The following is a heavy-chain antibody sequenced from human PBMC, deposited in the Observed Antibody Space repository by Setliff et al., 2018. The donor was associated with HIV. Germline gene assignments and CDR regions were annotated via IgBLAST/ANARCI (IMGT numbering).Heavy chain of an antibody. D-gene: IGHD2-15*01. V-gene: IGHV4-28*03. CDR2: IYYSGST. CDR3: ARGRVFCNGDSCYHLDY. J-gene: IGHJ4*02. CDR1: GYSISSSNW. Sequence: PSETLSLTCAVSGYSISSSNWWGWIRQPPGKGLEWIGYIYYSGSTNYNPSLKSRVTISVDTSKNQFYLNLRSVTAADTAVYYCARGRVFCNGDSCYHLDYWGQGIPVTVSS.